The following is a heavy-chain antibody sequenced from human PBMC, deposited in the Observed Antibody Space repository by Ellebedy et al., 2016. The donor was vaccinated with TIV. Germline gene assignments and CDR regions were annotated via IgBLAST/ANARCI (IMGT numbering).Heavy chain of an antibody. Sequence: ASSVKVSCKASGCTFSSYTINWVRQAPGQGLEWMGRIIPILDVSNYAQKFQGRVTLTADKSTSTAYMELSSLRSEDTAVYYCAREITVTTNPKDYWGQGTLVTVSS. CDR2: IIPILDVS. D-gene: IGHD4-17*01. V-gene: IGHV1-69*10. CDR3: AREITVTTNPKDY. CDR1: GCTFSSYT. J-gene: IGHJ4*02.